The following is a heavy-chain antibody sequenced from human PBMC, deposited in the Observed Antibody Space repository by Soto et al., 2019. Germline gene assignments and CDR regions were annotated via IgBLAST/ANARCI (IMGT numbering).Heavy chain of an antibody. J-gene: IGHJ4*02. CDR3: NSVPDDAAGGGRCFLHGPAFDY. D-gene: IGHD2-15*01. CDR1: GFTFSDSA. V-gene: IGHV3-73*01. Sequence: EVQLVESGGGLVQPGGSLKLSCAVSGFTFSDSAIHWVRQASGKGLEWVGRIKSKANNYATAYAASVEGRFTVSRDDSENTAYLQMNSLKTEDTAVYYSNSVPDDAAGGGRCFLHGPAFDYWGQGNLVTVSS. CDR2: IKSKANNYAT.